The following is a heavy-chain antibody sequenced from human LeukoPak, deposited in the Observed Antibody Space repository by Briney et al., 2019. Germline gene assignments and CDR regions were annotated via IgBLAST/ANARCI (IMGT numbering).Heavy chain of an antibody. V-gene: IGHV4-59*12. CDR1: GGSISSYY. D-gene: IGHD3-3*01. CDR2: IYHSGST. J-gene: IGHJ3*02. CDR3: ARGRGTIFGVVIRVAFDI. Sequence: SETLSLTCTVSGGSISSYYWSWIRQPPGKGLEWIGYIYHSGSTYYNPSLKSRVTISVDRSKNQFSLKLSSVTAADTAVYYCARGRGTIFGVVIRVAFDIWGQGTMVTVSS.